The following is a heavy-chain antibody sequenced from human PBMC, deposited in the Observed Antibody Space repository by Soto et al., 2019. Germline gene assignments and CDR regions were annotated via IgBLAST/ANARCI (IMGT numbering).Heavy chain of an antibody. Sequence: EVQLVESGGGLVQPGGSLKLSCAASGFTFSGSAMHWVRQASGKGLEWVGRIRSKANSYATAYAASVKGRFTISRDDSKNTAYLQMNSLKTEDTAVYYCTRHHGHDFWSGYSPHNAAYGMDVWGQGTTVTVSS. V-gene: IGHV3-73*02. D-gene: IGHD3-3*01. CDR2: IRSKANSYAT. CDR1: GFTFSGSA. CDR3: TRHHGHDFWSGYSPHNAAYGMDV. J-gene: IGHJ6*02.